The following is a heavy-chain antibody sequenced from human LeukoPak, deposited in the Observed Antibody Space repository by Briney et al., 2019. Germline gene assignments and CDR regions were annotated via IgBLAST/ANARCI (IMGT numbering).Heavy chain of an antibody. D-gene: IGHD6-19*01. V-gene: IGHV1-18*01. J-gene: IGHJ4*02. CDR2: ISAYNGNT. Sequence: ASVKVSFKASGYTFTSYGISWVRQAPGQGLEWMGWISAYNGNTNYAQKLQGRVTMTTDTSTSTAYMELRSLRSDDTAVYYCARKSGYSSGSALYYFDYWGQGTLVTVSS. CDR1: GYTFTSYG. CDR3: ARKSGYSSGSALYYFDY.